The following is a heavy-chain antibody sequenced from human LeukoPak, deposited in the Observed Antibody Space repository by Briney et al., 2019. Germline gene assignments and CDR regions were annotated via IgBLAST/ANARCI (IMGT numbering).Heavy chain of an antibody. Sequence: SETLSLTCTVSGGSISSYYWSWIRQPPGKGLEWIGEINHSGSTNYNPSLKSRVTISVDTSKNQFSLKLSSVTAADTAVYYCARPKIAAAGTVWFDPWGQGTLVTVSS. CDR1: GGSISSYY. CDR3: ARPKIAAAGTVWFDP. D-gene: IGHD6-13*01. CDR2: INHSGST. V-gene: IGHV4-34*01. J-gene: IGHJ5*02.